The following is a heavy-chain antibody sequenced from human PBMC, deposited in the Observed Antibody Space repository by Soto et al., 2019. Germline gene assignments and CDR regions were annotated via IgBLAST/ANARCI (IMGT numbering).Heavy chain of an antibody. J-gene: IGHJ4*02. Sequence: EVQLLESGGGLVQPGGSLRLSCAASGFTFSSYAMSWVRQAPGKGLEWVSAISGSGGSTYYADSVKGRFTISRDNSKNTLYLQMNSLRAEDTAVYYCAKPRPRIVVVQAANFDYWGQGTLVTVSS. CDR3: AKPRPRIVVVQAANFDY. CDR1: GFTFSSYA. D-gene: IGHD2-2*01. V-gene: IGHV3-23*01. CDR2: ISGSGGST.